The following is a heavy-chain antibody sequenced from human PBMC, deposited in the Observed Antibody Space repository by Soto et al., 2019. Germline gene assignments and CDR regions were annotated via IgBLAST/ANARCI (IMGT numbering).Heavy chain of an antibody. CDR2: ILYDGSNK. CDR3: AKEDSSSWHYYYGMDV. D-gene: IGHD6-13*01. J-gene: IGHJ6*02. CDR1: GFTFSSYG. V-gene: IGHV3-30*18. Sequence: QVQLVESGGGVVQPGRSLRLSCAASGFTFSSYGMNWVRQAPGKGLEWVAVILYDGSNKYYADSEKGRFTISRDSSKNMLYLHMNSLRAEETAVYYCAKEDSSSWHYYYGMDVWGQGTTVTVSS.